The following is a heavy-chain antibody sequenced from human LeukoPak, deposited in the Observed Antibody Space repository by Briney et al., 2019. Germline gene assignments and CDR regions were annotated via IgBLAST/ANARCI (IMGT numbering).Heavy chain of an antibody. CDR1: GFTFNSCW. J-gene: IGHJ4*02. V-gene: IGHV4/OR15-8*02. CDR3: STRDQSRTDVVPPDY. D-gene: IGHD5/OR15-5a*01. Sequence: KPGGSLRLSCVVSGFTFNSCWMNWVRQPPGKGLEWIGEISHCGDTKYSPSLRTRVTISIDRSKNHLSLNLNSVTAADTAIYYCSTRDQSRTDVVPPDYWGQGTLVTVSS. CDR2: ISHCGDT.